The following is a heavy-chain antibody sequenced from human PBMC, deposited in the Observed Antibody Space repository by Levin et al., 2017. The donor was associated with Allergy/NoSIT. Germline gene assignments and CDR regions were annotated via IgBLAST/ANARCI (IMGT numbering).Heavy chain of an antibody. CDR1: GGPIRTSINY. Sequence: SETLSLTCTVSGGPIRTSINYWGWVRQPPGKGLEWIGSIDYSGTTNYNPSLKSRVTISVDTSKNQFSLKLSSLTAADTAVYYCARRSDSSRWYSFDIWGQGTMVTVSS. CDR2: IDYSGTT. D-gene: IGHD6-13*01. V-gene: IGHV4-39*01. CDR3: ARRSDSSRWYSFDI. J-gene: IGHJ3*02.